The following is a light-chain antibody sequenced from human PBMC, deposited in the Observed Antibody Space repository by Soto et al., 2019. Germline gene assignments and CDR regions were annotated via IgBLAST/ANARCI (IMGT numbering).Light chain of an antibody. CDR2: EVS. Sequence: DIVMTQTPLSLSVTPGQPASISSKSSQSLLHSDGKTYLNWYLQKPGQPPQLLISEVSNRFSGVAERFSGSGSGTDFTLKISRVEAEDVGVYYCMQSIQLSLTFGGGTKVEIK. CDR1: QSLLHSDGKTY. V-gene: IGKV2D-29*01. J-gene: IGKJ4*01. CDR3: MQSIQLSLT.